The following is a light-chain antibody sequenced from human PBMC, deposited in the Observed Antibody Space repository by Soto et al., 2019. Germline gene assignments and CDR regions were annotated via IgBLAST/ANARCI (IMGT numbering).Light chain of an antibody. CDR2: DVS. J-gene: IGLJ2*01. CDR1: SSDVGASKF. V-gene: IGLV2-14*03. CDR3: SSYASKNSRI. Sequence: QSVLTQPASVSGSPGQSITISCTGTSSDVGASKFVSWYQQHAGKAPKLILFDVSNRPSGVSNRFSGSKSGNTASLTISGLQAEDEADYYCSSYASKNSRIFGGGTKLTVL.